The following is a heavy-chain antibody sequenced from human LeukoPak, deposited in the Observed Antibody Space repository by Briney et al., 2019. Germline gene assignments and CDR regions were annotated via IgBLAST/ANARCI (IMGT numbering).Heavy chain of an antibody. J-gene: IGHJ4*02. CDR2: IYYSGST. CDR1: GGSIGSYY. Sequence: SETLSLTCTVSGGSIGSYYWSWIRQPPGKGLEWIGYIYYSGSTNYNPSLKSRVTISVDTSKNQFSLKLSSVTAADTAVYYCARGVFGYSWRHFDYWGQGTLVTVSS. V-gene: IGHV4-59*08. D-gene: IGHD5-24*01. CDR3: ARGVFGYSWRHFDY.